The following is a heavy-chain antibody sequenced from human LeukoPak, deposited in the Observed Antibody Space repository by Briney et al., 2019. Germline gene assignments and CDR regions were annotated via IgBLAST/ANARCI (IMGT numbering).Heavy chain of an antibody. J-gene: IGHJ3*02. CDR1: GFTFSDYY. Sequence: GGSLRLSCAASGFTFSDYYMSWIRQAPGKGLEWVSYISSSGSIIYYADSVKGRFTISRDNAKNSLYLQMNSLRAEDTAVYYCARSLPGGYDGDAFDIWGQGTMVTVSS. V-gene: IGHV3-11*04. CDR3: ARSLPGGYDGDAFDI. CDR2: ISSSGSII. D-gene: IGHD5-12*01.